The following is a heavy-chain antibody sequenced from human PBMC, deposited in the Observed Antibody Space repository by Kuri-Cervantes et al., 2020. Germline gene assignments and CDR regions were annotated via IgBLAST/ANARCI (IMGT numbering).Heavy chain of an antibody. V-gene: IGHV3-15*01. J-gene: IGHJ6*02. CDR2: IKSKSSGATT. CDR1: GFTVSSNY. Sequence: GESLKISCAASGFTVSSNYMSWVRQAPGKGLEWVGRIKSKSSGATTDYAAPVKGRFTISRDDSKTTLYLQMNSLRAEDTAVYYCARRGEYSSLNYYYYGMDVCGQGTTVTVSS. D-gene: IGHD6-6*01. CDR3: ARRGEYSSLNYYYYGMDV.